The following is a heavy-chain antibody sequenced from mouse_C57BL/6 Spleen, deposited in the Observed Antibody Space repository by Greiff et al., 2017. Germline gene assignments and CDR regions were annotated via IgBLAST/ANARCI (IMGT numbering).Heavy chain of an antibody. J-gene: IGHJ4*01. CDR1: GYTFTSYW. Sequence: VQLQQSGAELVRPGTSVKLSCKASGYTFTSYWMHWVKQRPGQGLEWIGVIDPSDSYTNYNQKFKGKATLTVDTSSSTAYMQLSSLTSDDSAVYDCAPYYCNYLDYWGQGTSVTVSS. CDR3: APYYCNYLDY. CDR2: IDPSDSYT. V-gene: IGHV1-59*01. D-gene: IGHD2-10*01.